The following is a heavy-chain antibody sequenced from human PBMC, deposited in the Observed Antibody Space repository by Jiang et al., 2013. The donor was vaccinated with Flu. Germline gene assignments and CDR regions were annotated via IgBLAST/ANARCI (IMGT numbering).Heavy chain of an antibody. D-gene: IGHD3-3*01. CDR2: FDPEDGET. Sequence: GAEVKKPGASVKVSCKVSGYTLTELSMHWVRQAPGKGLEWMGGFDPEDGETIYAQKFQGRVTMTEDTSTDTAYMELSSLRSEDTAVYYCATLPRGRSGYFKWFDPWGQGTLVTVSS. CDR1: GYTLTELS. V-gene: IGHV1-24*01. CDR3: ATLPRGRSGYFKWFDP. J-gene: IGHJ5*02.